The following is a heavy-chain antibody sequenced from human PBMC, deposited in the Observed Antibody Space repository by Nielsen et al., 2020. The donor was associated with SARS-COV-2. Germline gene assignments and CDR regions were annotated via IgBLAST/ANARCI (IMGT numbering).Heavy chain of an antibody. V-gene: IGHV3-11*05. J-gene: IGHJ6*02. CDR3: ARDLIGAEYSSSPGADV. D-gene: IGHD6-6*01. CDR1: GFIFSDYY. CDR2: ISSTSIYT. Sequence: GGSLRLSCAASGFIFSDYYMSWIRQAPGKGLEWISYISSTSIYTKYADSVKGRFTISRDNARNSLNLQMNSLRAEDTAVYYCARDLIGAEYSSSPGADVWGQGTTVTVSS.